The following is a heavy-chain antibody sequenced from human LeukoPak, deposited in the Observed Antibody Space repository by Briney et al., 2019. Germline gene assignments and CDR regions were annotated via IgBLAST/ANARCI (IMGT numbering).Heavy chain of an antibody. CDR3: ARGPPPYYYDSSGYSRAFDI. CDR2: IYPGDSDT. CDR1: GYSFTSYW. Sequence: GESLKISCKGSGYSFTSYWIGWVRQMPGEGLEWMGIIYPGDSDTRYSPSFQGQVTISADKSISTAYLQWSSLKASDTAMYYCARGPPPYYYDSSGYSRAFDIWGQGTMVTVSS. D-gene: IGHD3-22*01. V-gene: IGHV5-51*01. J-gene: IGHJ3*02.